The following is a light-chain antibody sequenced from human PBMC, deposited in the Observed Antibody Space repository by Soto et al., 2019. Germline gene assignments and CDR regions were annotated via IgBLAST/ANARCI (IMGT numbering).Light chain of an antibody. Sequence: EIVLTQSPGTLSLSPGEGATLSCRASQTVSSNYLAWYQQKPGQAPRLLIYVASSRATGIPDRFSGSGSGTDFPLTISRLEPEDSAVYYCQQYDNSPYTFGQGTKLEIK. CDR1: QTVSSNY. CDR2: VAS. J-gene: IGKJ2*01. CDR3: QQYDNSPYT. V-gene: IGKV3-20*01.